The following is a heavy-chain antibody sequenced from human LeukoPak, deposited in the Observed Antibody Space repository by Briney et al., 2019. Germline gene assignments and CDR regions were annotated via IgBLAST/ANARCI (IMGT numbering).Heavy chain of an antibody. CDR1: GYYFSRYW. CDR3: ARGGNSSWDY. Sequence: GGSLRLSCAASGYYFSRYWMHWVRQAPGKGLEWVANIKPDGTEKYYVDSLKGRFTISRDNAKNSLYLQINSLRVEDTAVYYCARGGNSSWDYWGQGALVTVSS. V-gene: IGHV3-7*01. CDR2: IKPDGTEK. J-gene: IGHJ4*02. D-gene: IGHD6-6*01.